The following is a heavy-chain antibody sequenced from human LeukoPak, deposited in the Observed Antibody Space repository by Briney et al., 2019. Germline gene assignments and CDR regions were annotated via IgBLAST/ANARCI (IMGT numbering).Heavy chain of an antibody. J-gene: IGHJ4*02. D-gene: IGHD3-22*01. CDR2: IYYSGNT. CDR1: GGSITSSSYY. CDR3: ARDLYNYDSSGYSRSHDDGGIGY. V-gene: IGHV4-39*07. Sequence: PSETLSLTCSVSGGSITSSSYYWGWIRQPPGKGLEWIGSIYYSGNTYYNPSLKSRVTISVDRPNNQFSLKLSSVTAADTAVYYCARDLYNYDSSGYSRSHDDGGIGYWGQGTLVTVSS.